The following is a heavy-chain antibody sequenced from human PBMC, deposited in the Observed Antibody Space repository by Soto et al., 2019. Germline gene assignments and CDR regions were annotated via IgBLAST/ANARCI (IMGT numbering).Heavy chain of an antibody. Sequence: ASVKVSCKASRGTFSSYGISWVRQAPGQGLEWMGGIIPIFGTANYAQKFQGRVTITADESTSTADMELSSLRSEDTAGYFCARGPHRGSYYGWPSYFDYWGQGTLVTVSS. CDR1: RGTFSSYG. CDR2: IIPIFGTA. CDR3: ARGPHRGSYYGWPSYFDY. V-gene: IGHV1-69*13. J-gene: IGHJ4*02. D-gene: IGHD1-26*01.